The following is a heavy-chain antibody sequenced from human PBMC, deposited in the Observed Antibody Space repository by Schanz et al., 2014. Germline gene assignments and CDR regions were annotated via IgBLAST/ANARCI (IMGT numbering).Heavy chain of an antibody. Sequence: EVQLVESGGGLVQPGGSLRLSCAASAFIFRSYSMHWVRQAPGKGLEWVSLVSASGGGPFYADSVKGRFTISRDNLKNTVYLQMNSLRAGDTAVYYCAKDGRLPYYGTGSDFDYWGQGTLVAVSS. CDR2: VSASGGGP. CDR3: AKDGRLPYYGTGSDFDY. J-gene: IGHJ4*02. D-gene: IGHD3-22*01. V-gene: IGHV3-23*04. CDR1: AFIFRSYS.